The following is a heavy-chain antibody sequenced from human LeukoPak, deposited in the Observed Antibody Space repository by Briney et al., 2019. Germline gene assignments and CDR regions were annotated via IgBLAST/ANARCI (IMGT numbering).Heavy chain of an antibody. J-gene: IGHJ5*02. CDR3: ARRLTQYDCFDP. Sequence: SQNLSLTCAISGDSVSSNSVTWNWIRQSPSRGLEWLGRTYYRSTWYNDYAVSVRGRITVNPDTSKNQFSLHLNSVTPEDTAVYYCARRLTQYDCFDPWGQGILVTVSS. CDR1: GDSVSSNSVT. D-gene: IGHD2-2*01. V-gene: IGHV6-1*01. CDR2: TYYRSTWYN.